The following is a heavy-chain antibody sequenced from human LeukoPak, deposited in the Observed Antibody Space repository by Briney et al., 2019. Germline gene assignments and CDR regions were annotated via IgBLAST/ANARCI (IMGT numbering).Heavy chain of an antibody. Sequence: ASVKVSCKASGGTFSSYAISWVRQAPGQGLEWMGGIIPIFGTANYAQKLQGRVTMTTDTSTSTAYMELRSLRSDDTAVYYCARDWEQWLVGYYYYGMDVWGQGTTVTVSS. D-gene: IGHD6-19*01. V-gene: IGHV1-69*05. J-gene: IGHJ6*02. CDR3: ARDWEQWLVGYYYYGMDV. CDR2: IIPIFGTA. CDR1: GGTFSSYA.